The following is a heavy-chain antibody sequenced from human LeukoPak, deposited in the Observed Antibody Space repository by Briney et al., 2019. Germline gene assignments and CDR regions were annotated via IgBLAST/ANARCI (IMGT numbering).Heavy chain of an antibody. Sequence: GGSLRLSCAASGFTFSSYAMSWVRQAPGKGLEWVSAISGSGGSTYYADSVKGRFTISRDNAKNSLYLQMNSLRAEDTALYYCARGTYYFDYWGQGTLVTVSS. J-gene: IGHJ4*02. CDR3: ARGTYYFDY. CDR1: GFTFSSYA. V-gene: IGHV3-23*01. CDR2: ISGSGGST. D-gene: IGHD1/OR15-1a*01.